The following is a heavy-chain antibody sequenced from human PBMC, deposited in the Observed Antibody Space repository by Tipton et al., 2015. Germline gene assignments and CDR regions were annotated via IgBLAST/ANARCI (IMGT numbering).Heavy chain of an antibody. J-gene: IGHJ6*02. CDR2: IIPMSGTA. CDR1: GGTFSKYG. V-gene: IGHV1-69*01. CDR3: ARWMGPYYHHGMDV. D-gene: IGHD2-2*03. Sequence: QLVQSGAEVKKPGSSVKVSCKAFGGTFSKYGIRWVRQAPGQGLEWMGGIIPMSGTANYTQKFQGRVTITADESTNTAYMELSSLRSEDAAVYYCARWMGPYYHHGMDVWGQGTTVTVSS.